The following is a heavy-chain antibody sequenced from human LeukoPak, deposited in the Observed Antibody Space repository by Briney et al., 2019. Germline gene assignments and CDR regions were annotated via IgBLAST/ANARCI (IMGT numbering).Heavy chain of an antibody. V-gene: IGHV3-48*04. D-gene: IGHD6-19*01. CDR2: ISSSGSTI. CDR3: ARDRRVAVAGNFDY. J-gene: IGHJ4*02. CDR1: GFTFSTFA. Sequence: GGSLRLSCAASGFTFSTFAMIWVRQPPGEGLGWVSYISSSGSTIYYADSVKGRFTISRDNAKNSLYLQMDSLRAEDTAVYYCARDRRVAVAGNFDYWGQGTLVTVSS.